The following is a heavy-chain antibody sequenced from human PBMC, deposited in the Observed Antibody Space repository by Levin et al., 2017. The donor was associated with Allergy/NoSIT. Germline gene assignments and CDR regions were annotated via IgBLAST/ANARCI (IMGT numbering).Heavy chain of an antibody. CDR3: ASGYYYDSSGPHYYYYYGMDV. D-gene: IGHD3-22*01. Sequence: AETLSLTCTVSGGSISSYYWSWIRQPPGKGLEWIGYIYYSGSTNYNPSLKSRVTISVDTSENQFSLKLSSVTAADTAVYYCASGYYYDSSGPHYYYYYGMDVWGQGTTVTVSS. CDR1: GGSISSYY. V-gene: IGHV4-59*01. CDR2: IYYSGST. J-gene: IGHJ6*02.